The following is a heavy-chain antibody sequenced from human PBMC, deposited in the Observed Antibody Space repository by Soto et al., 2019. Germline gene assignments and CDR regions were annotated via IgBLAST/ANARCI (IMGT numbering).Heavy chain of an antibody. CDR3: AKDWLMVRGVIIPNPFDY. V-gene: IGHV4-59*12. CDR1: GGSISSYY. CDR2: IYYSGST. Sequence: LSLTCTVSGGSISSYYWSWIRQPPGKGLEWIGYIYYSGSTNYNPSLKSRVTISVDTSKNQFSLKLSSVTAADTAVYYCAKDWLMVRGVIIPNPFDYWGQGTLVTVSS. J-gene: IGHJ4*02. D-gene: IGHD3-10*01.